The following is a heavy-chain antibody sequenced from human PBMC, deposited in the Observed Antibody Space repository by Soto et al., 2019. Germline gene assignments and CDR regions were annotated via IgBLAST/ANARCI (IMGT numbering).Heavy chain of an antibody. CDR1: GFTFSSYA. CDR2: ISYDGSNK. D-gene: IGHD5-12*01. J-gene: IGHJ4*02. CDR3: ARWRWLQLSGFDY. V-gene: IGHV3-30-3*01. Sequence: GGSLRLSCAASGFTFSSYAMHWVRQAPGKGLEWVAVISYDGSNKYYADSVKGRFTISRDNSKNTLYLQMNSLRAEDTAVYYCARWRWLQLSGFDYWGQGTLVTVSS.